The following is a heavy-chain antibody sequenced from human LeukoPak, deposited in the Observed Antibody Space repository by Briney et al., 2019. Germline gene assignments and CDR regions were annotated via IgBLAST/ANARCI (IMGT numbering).Heavy chain of an antibody. D-gene: IGHD2/OR15-2a*01. CDR1: GFSTFSSYA. CDR2: ISGSASGT. J-gene: IGHJ2*01. Sequence: PGGSLRLSCAASGFSTFSSYAMSWVRQAPGKGLEWVSGISGSASGTYYADSVKGRVTISRDNSKKTLYLQMNSLRAEDTAVYYCAKVGTYFCFDVWGRGTLVTVSS. V-gene: IGHV3-23*01. CDR3: AKVGTYFCFDV.